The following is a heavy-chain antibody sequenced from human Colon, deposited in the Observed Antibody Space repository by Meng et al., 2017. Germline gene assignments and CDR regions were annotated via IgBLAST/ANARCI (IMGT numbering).Heavy chain of an antibody. CDR2: IDHFGIS. CDR3: AAGLRHGDWFDP. V-gene: IGHV4-34*02. J-gene: IGHJ5*02. Sequence: QGRAGLLTRSATLSLTCAVAGGSFSGFYWSWIRQPPGKGLEWIGEIDHFGISNYNSSLKGRLTMSVDTSKKQISLTLTSVTAADTAVYYCAAGLRHGDWFDPWGPGTLVTVSS. D-gene: IGHD4-17*01. CDR1: GGSFSGFY.